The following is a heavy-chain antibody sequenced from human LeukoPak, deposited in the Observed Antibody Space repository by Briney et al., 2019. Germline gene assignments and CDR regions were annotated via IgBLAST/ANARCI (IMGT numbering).Heavy chain of an antibody. CDR2: INPNSGGT. D-gene: IGHD3-22*01. CDR3: ATDSSGSLDRSYMDV. Sequence: ASVKVSCKASGYTFTGYYMHWVRQAPGQGLEWMGWINPNSGGTNYAQKFQGRVTMTRDTSISTAYMELSRLRSDDTAVYYCATDSSGSLDRSYMDVWGKGTTVTVSS. J-gene: IGHJ6*03. V-gene: IGHV1-2*02. CDR1: GYTFTGYY.